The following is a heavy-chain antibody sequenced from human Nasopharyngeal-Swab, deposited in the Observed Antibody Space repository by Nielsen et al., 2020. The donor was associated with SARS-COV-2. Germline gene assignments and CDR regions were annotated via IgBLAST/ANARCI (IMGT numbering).Heavy chain of an antibody. CDR2: IYYSGST. D-gene: IGHD5-24*01. V-gene: IGHV4-59*01. J-gene: IGHJ4*02. Sequence: RQAPGKGLEWIGYIYYSGSTNYNPSLKSRVTISVDTSKNQFSLKLSSVTAADTAVYYCARGDGCSHEFDYWGQGILVTVSS. CDR3: ARGDGCSHEFDY.